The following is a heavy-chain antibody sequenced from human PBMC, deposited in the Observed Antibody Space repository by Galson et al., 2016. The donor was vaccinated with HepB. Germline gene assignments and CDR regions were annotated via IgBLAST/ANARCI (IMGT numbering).Heavy chain of an antibody. CDR2: ISLNGTNK. CDR3: EKFDV. V-gene: IGHV3-30*04. CDR1: GFTFRNYA. J-gene: IGHJ3*01. Sequence: SLRLSCAASGFTFRNYAMRWVRQAPGKGLECVAAISLNGTNKDYADSVKGRFTISRDNSKNMLYLQMNSLTADDTAVYYWEKFDVWGQGTLVTVSS.